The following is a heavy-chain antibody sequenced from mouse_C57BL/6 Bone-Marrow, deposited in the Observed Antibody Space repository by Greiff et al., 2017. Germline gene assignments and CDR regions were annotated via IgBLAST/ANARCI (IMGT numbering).Heavy chain of an antibody. Sequence: QVQLQQPGAELVKPGASVKLSCKASGYTFTSYWMHWVKQRPGQGLEWIGMIHPNSGSTNYNEKFKSKATLTVDKSSSTAYMQLSSLTSDDAAVXYCARCYGNPCAYWGKGTLVTVSA. CDR1: GYTFTSYW. CDR3: ARCYGNPCAY. V-gene: IGHV1-64*01. D-gene: IGHD2-1*01. CDR2: IHPNSGST. J-gene: IGHJ3*01.